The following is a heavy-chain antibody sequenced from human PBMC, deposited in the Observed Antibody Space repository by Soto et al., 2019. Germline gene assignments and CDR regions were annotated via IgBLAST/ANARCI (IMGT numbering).Heavy chain of an antibody. CDR2: IIPIFGTA. D-gene: IGHD2-15*01. J-gene: IGHJ5*02. CDR3: AIVGVAEDIVVVVAALGAGWFDP. Sequence: QVQLVQSGAEVKKPGSSVKVSCKASGGTFSSYAISWVRQAPGQRLEWMGGIIPIFGTANYAQKFQGRVTISAEQSMRTDYMELSSLGSDDTAVYYCAIVGVAEDIVVVVAALGAGWFDPWGQGTLVTVSS. CDR1: GGTFSSYA. V-gene: IGHV1-69*01.